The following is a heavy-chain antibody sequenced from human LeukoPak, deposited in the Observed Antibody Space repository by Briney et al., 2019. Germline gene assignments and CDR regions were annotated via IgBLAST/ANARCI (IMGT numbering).Heavy chain of an antibody. CDR3: AHTLRAAAVTYFDY. J-gene: IGHJ4*02. CDR2: IYSGGST. CDR1: GFTVSSNY. D-gene: IGHD6-13*01. V-gene: IGHV3-53*01. Sequence: GGSLRLSCAASGFTVSSNYMSWVRQAPGKGQEWVSVIYSGGSTYYADSVKGRFTISRDNSKNTLYLQMNSLRAEDTAVYYCAHTLRAAAVTYFDYWGQGTLVTVSS.